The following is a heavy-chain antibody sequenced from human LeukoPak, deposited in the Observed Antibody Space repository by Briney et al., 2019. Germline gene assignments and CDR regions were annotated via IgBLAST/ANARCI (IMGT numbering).Heavy chain of an antibody. CDR2: ISYVGSNK. V-gene: IGHV3-30*18. Sequence: SGGSLRLSCAASGFTFSSYGMHWVRQAPGKGLEWVAVISYVGSNKYYADSVKGRFTISRDNSKNTLYLQMNSLRAEDTAVYYCANHPNDAIAGWGQGTLVTVSS. J-gene: IGHJ4*02. CDR1: GFTFSSYG. D-gene: IGHD1-1*01. CDR3: ANHPNDAIAG.